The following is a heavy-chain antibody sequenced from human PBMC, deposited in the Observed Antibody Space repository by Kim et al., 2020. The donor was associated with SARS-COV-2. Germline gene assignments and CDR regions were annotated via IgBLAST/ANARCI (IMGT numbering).Heavy chain of an antibody. CDR1: GVTFNTNP. CDR2: IGSGGVYT. Sequence: GGSLRLSCAASGVTFNTNPMSWVRQAPGKGLEWVSSIGSGGVYTYYADSVKGRFTISRDNSKNTLYLEMNSPRAEDTALYYCAKRAGGAGSFEYWGQGT. J-gene: IGHJ4*02. CDR3: AKRAGGAGSFEY. V-gene: IGHV3-23*01. D-gene: IGHD3-10*01.